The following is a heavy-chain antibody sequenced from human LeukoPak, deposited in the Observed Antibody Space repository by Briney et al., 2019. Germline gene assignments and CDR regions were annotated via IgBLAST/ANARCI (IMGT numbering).Heavy chain of an antibody. CDR1: GFTFSSYS. Sequence: GGSLRLSCAASGFTFSSYSMNWVRQAPGKGLEWVSSISSSSTYIYYADSLKGRFTISRDNAKNSLYLQVNSLRAEDTAVYYCARDRTYYYDSVGYGNDYWGQGTLVTVSS. CDR3: ARDRTYYYDSVGYGNDY. D-gene: IGHD3-22*01. J-gene: IGHJ4*02. V-gene: IGHV3-21*01. CDR2: ISSSSTYI.